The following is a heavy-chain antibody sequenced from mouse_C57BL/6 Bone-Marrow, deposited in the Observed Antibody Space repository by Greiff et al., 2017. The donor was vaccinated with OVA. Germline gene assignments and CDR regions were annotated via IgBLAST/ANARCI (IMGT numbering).Heavy chain of an antibody. Sequence: QVQLKQPGAELVRPGTSVKLSCKASGYTFTSYWMHWVKQRPGQGLEWIGVIDPSDSYTNYNQKFKGKATLTVDTSSSTAYMQLSSLTSEDSAVYYCAVYGSSYGAWFAYWGQGTLVTVSA. V-gene: IGHV1-59*01. CDR2: IDPSDSYT. J-gene: IGHJ3*01. CDR3: AVYGSSYGAWFAY. CDR1: GYTFTSYW. D-gene: IGHD1-1*01.